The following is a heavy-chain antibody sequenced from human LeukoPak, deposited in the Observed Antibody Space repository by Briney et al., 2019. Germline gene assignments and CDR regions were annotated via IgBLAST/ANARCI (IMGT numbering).Heavy chain of an antibody. CDR3: ARDPTIYYYYYYMDV. V-gene: IGHV3-48*04. CDR2: ISSSSSTI. CDR1: GFTFSSYS. J-gene: IGHJ6*03. Sequence: PGGSLRPSCAASGFTFSSYSMNWVRQAPGKGLEWVSYISSSSSTIYYADSVKGRFTISRDNAKNSLYLQMNSLRAEDTAVYYCARDPTIYYYYYYMDVWGKGTTVTVSS. D-gene: IGHD3-9*01.